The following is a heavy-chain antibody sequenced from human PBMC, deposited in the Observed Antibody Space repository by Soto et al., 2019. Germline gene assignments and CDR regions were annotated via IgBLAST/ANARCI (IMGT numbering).Heavy chain of an antibody. D-gene: IGHD1-1*01. J-gene: IGHJ5*02. Sequence: QLQLQESGSGLVRPSQTLSLTCAVSGGSISSGGYSWNWIRQPPGKGLEWIGYIYHSGSTLYNPSLKSRVTLSADKSKKQFSLKLPSVTAADTAVYYCASHQLEGNWFDPWGQGTLVTVSS. CDR2: IYHSGST. V-gene: IGHV4-30-2*01. CDR3: ASHQLEGNWFDP. CDR1: GGSISSGGYS.